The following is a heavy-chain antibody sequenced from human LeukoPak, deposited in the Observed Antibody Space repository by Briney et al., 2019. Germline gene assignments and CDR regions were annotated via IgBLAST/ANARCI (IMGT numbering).Heavy chain of an antibody. CDR1: GYSLTNYL. CDR2: IYPGDSDT. Sequence: PGESLKISWRRSGYSLTNYLIGWGRQMPGKGLEWMGIIYPGDSDTRYSPSFQGQVTISADKSITTAYLQWSSLKASDTAMSYCVMYDRLDKCRYGSFDIWGQGTMVTVSS. CDR3: VMYDRLDKCRYGSFDI. D-gene: IGHD2-15*01. J-gene: IGHJ3*02. V-gene: IGHV5-51*01.